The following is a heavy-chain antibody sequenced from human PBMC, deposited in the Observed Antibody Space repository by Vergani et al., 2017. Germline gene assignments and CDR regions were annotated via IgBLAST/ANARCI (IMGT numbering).Heavy chain of an antibody. V-gene: IGHV4-34*01. D-gene: IGHD4-11*01. CDR1: GGSFTSYH. Sequence: QVQLQQWGGGLLKPSETLSLTCVVNGGSFTSYHWTWIRQSPGEGLEWVGDIDHTGRPDYNPSLKSRLTMSVDKSRNQFSLTLNFVTATDTAIYFCAGVNTETNGHLYYYYYMDVWGQGTAVTVS. CDR3: AGVNTETNGHLYYYYYMDV. CDR2: IDHTGRP. J-gene: IGHJ6*03.